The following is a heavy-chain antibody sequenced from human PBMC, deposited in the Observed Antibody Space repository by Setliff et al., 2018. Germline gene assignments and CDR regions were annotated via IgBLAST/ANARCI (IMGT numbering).Heavy chain of an antibody. CDR1: GGSISSGSYY. J-gene: IGHJ3*02. D-gene: IGHD5-12*01. CDR3: ARERPVGVATINFPAWAFDI. CDR2: IYTSGST. Sequence: PSETLSLTCTVSGGSISSGSYYWSWIRQPAGKGLEWIGHIYTSGSTNYNPSLKSRVTISVDTSKNQFSLKLSSVTAADTAVYYCARERPVGVATINFPAWAFDIWGQGTMVTV. V-gene: IGHV4-61*09.